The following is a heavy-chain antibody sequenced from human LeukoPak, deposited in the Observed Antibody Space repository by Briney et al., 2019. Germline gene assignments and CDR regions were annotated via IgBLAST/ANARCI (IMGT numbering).Heavy chain of an antibody. D-gene: IGHD7-27*01. CDR2: IFPGDSNT. CDR1: GYSFPSLW. CDR3: ARHGEGEYFQH. V-gene: IGHV5-51*01. Sequence: GGSLKIPRKGPGYSFPSLWIAWVRQIPGKGLEWMGIIFPGDSNTRYSTSCQGQVTISADKSISTAYLQWSSVKASDTGMYYCARHGEGEYFQHWGQGTLVSVSS. J-gene: IGHJ1*01.